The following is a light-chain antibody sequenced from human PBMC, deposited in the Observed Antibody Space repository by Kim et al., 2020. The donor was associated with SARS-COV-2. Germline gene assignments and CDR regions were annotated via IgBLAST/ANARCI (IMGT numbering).Light chain of an antibody. J-gene: IGLJ1*01. CDR3: CSYAADSTYV. CDR1: SSDVGSYNL. V-gene: IGLV2-23*02. CDR2: EVS. Sequence: QSALTQPASVSGSPGESITISCTGTSSDVGSYNLVSWYQQHPGKAPKLMIYEVSKRLSGVSNRFSGSKSGNTASLTISGIQAEDEADYYCCSYAADSTYVFGTGTKVTVL.